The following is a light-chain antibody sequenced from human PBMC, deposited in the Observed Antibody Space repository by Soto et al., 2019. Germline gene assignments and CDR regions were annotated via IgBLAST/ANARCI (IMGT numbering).Light chain of an antibody. CDR2: GAS. Sequence: EIVFTQSPGILSLYTGERASLSCRASQSVSNDFLAWYQQKPGQAPRLLIYGASTRATGIPARFSGSGSGTDFTLTINSLEPEDSAVYYCQQRSNWPSITFGQGTRLEIK. CDR3: QQRSNWPSIT. J-gene: IGKJ5*01. V-gene: IGKV3-11*01. CDR1: QSVSNDF.